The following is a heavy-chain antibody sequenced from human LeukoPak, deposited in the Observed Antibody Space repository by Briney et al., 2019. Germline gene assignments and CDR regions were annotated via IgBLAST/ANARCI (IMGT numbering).Heavy chain of an antibody. CDR1: GGSISSSSYY. V-gene: IGHV4-39*07. Sequence: PSETLSLTCTVSGGSISSSSYYWGWIRQPPGKGLEWIGEIYHSGSTNYIPSLKSRVTISIDKSKNQFSLKLSSVTAADTAVYYCAGGSGYAFEYWGQGTLVTVSS. CDR2: IYHSGST. D-gene: IGHD5-12*01. J-gene: IGHJ4*02. CDR3: AGGSGYAFEY.